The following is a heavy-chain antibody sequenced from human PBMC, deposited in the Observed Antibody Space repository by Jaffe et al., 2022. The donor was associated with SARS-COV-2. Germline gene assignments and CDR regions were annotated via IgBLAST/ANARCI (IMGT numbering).Heavy chain of an antibody. CDR2: ISSSGTTI. CDR3: ARDGWGLAFDF. D-gene: IGHD3-10*01. J-gene: IGHJ3*01. CDR1: GFTFNDYY. V-gene: IGHV3-11*01. Sequence: QVQLVESGGDLVKPGGSLRLSCAASGFTFNDYYMTWVRQAPGKGLEWLSYISSSGTTIYYADSVRGRFTVSRDNARNSLYLQMNSLTAADTAVYFCARDGWGLAFDFWGHGTMVTVSS.